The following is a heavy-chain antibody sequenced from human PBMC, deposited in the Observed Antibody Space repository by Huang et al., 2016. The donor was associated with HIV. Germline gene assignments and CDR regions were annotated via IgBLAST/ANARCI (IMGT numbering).Heavy chain of an antibody. CDR3: ARASWYEPRSWYFGL. V-gene: IGHV4-34*01. CDR2: INDNGNT. J-gene: IGHJ2*01. CDR1: GGSVRGHY. D-gene: IGHD6-13*01. Sequence: QVQLQQWGAGLLKPSEILSLTCAVHGGSVRGHYWSWIRQPPGKGLEWIADINDNGNTNCSPSLKCRVTMSVHTSRNQFSQKLNAVTAADAAGYCWARASWYEPRSWYFGLWGRGTLVTVSS.